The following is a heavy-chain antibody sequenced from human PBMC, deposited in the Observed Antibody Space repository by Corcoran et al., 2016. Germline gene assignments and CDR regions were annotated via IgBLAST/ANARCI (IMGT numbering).Heavy chain of an antibody. CDR3: ARGRRQTGGSYFHYFDY. CDR2: INHSGST. D-gene: IGHD1-26*01. V-gene: IGHV4-34*01. CDR1: GGSFSGYY. Sequence: QVQLQQWGAGLLKPSETLSLTCAVYGGSFSGYYWSWIRQPPGKGLEWIGEINHSGSTNYNPFLKSRVTISVDTSKNQFSLKLSSVTAADTAVYYCARGRRQTGGSYFHYFDYWGQGTLVTVSS. J-gene: IGHJ4*02.